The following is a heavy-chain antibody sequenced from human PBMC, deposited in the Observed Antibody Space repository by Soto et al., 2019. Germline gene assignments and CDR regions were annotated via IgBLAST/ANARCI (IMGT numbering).Heavy chain of an antibody. CDR2: INSDGSNT. CDR3: ARVRDDWAAERYFDY. D-gene: IGHD6-13*01. V-gene: IGHV3-74*01. J-gene: IGHJ4*02. Sequence: EVQLVESGGGLVQPGGSLRLSCAASGFTFSSYWMHWVRQAPGKGLVWVSRINSDGSNTSYADSVKGRFTISRDNAKNTLYLQMNSLRAEDTAVYYCARVRDDWAAERYFDYWGQGNLVTVSS. CDR1: GFTFSSYW.